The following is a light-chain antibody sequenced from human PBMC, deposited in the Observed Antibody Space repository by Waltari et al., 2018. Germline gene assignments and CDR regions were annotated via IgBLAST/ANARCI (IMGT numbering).Light chain of an antibody. CDR3: SSYTTGSTRYV. Sequence: QSALTQPASVSGSPGQSITISCPGTSSDIGAYNFVSWYQKHPGKAPKVMIYDVNNRPSGVSSRFSGSMSGNTASLTISGLQAEDEADYYCSSYTTGSTRYVFGSGTKVTVL. CDR1: SSDIGAYNF. CDR2: DVN. V-gene: IGLV2-14*03. J-gene: IGLJ1*01.